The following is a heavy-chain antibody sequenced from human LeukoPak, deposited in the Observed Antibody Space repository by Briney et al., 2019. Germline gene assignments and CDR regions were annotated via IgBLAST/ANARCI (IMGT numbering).Heavy chain of an antibody. CDR1: GFSFTTFG. CDR3: AKDHEQWPAFDF. V-gene: IGHV3-23*01. CDR2: IGTSGDST. Sequence: GGSLRLSCAASGFSFTTFGMSWVRQAPGKGLEWVSEIGTSGDSTYYADSVKGRFTISRDNSKNTLYLQMNSLRAEDTAVYYCAKDHEQWPAFDFWGQGTLVTVSS. J-gene: IGHJ4*02. D-gene: IGHD6-19*01.